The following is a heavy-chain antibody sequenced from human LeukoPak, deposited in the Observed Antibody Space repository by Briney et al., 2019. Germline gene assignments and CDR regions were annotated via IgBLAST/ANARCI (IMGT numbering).Heavy chain of an antibody. CDR1: GFTFDDYG. CDR3: ARDKGSSSWYTFKI. D-gene: IGHD6-13*01. J-gene: IGHJ3*02. V-gene: IGHV3-20*04. CDR2: INWNGGST. Sequence: GGSLRLSCAASGFTFDDYGMTWVRQAPGKGLEWVSGINWNGGSTGYADSVKGRFTISRDNAKNSLYLQMNSLRAEDTALYYCARDKGSSSWYTFKIWGQGTMATVSS.